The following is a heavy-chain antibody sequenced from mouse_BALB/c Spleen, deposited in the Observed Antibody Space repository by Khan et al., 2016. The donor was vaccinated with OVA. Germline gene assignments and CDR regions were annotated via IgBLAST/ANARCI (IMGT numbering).Heavy chain of an antibody. CDR1: GYTFTDYT. J-gene: IGHJ3*01. CDR3: TREGYGNWFAY. CDR2: ISTYYGDA. V-gene: IGHV1S137*01. D-gene: IGHD2-14*01. Sequence: QVQLKESGAELVRPGVSVKISCKGSGYTFTDYTMHWVKQSHGMSLEWIGVISTYYGDATYNQKFKDKATLTVDKSSSTAYMELASLTSEDSAVYYCTREGYGNWFAYWGQGTLVTVSA.